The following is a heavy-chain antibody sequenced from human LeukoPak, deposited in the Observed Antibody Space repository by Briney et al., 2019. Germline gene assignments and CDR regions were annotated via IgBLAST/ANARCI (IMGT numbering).Heavy chain of an antibody. Sequence: PSETLSLTCTVSGGSISSGGYYWSWIRQHPGKGLEWIGYIYYSGSTYYNPSLKSRVTISVDTSKNQFSLKLSSVTAADTAVYYCARDWVGDYAIVPWGQGTLVTVSS. V-gene: IGHV4-31*03. J-gene: IGHJ5*02. CDR1: GGSISSGGYY. CDR2: IYYSGST. D-gene: IGHD4-17*01. CDR3: ARDWVGDYAIVP.